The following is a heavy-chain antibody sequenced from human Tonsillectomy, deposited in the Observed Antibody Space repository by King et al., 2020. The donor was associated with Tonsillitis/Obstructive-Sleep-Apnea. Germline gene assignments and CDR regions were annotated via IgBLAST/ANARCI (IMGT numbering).Heavy chain of an antibody. Sequence: VQLVESGGDLVQPGGSLRLSCAPSGFTFSSYGMHWVRQAPGKGLEWVAVIWYDGSDKYYADSVKGRFTISRDNSKTTLYLQMDSLRAEDTAGYYCARSNGSYHFDYWGQGTLVTVSS. J-gene: IGHJ4*02. CDR3: ARSNGSYHFDY. CDR1: GFTFSSYG. V-gene: IGHV3-33*01. D-gene: IGHD1-26*01. CDR2: IWYDGSDK.